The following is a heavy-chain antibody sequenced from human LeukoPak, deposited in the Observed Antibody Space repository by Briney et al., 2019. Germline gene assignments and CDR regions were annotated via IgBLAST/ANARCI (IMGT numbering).Heavy chain of an antibody. J-gene: IGHJ1*01. V-gene: IGHV3-7*01. CDR3: ARDGQQLVRPAEYFQH. D-gene: IGHD6-13*01. CDR2: IKQDGSEK. Sequence: GGSLRLSCAASGFTFSSYWMSWVRQAPGKGLEWVANIKQDGSEKYYVDSVKGRFTISRDNAKNSLYLQMNSLRAEDTAVYYCARDGQQLVRPAEYFQHWGQGTLVTVSS. CDR1: GFTFSSYW.